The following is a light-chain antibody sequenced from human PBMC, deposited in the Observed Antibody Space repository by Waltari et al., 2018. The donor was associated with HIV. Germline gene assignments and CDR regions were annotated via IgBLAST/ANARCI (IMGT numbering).Light chain of an antibody. J-gene: IGKJ1*01. Sequence: EIVLTQSPGTLSLSPGERATLSCRASQSISSSDLAWYQQKPGQAPRLLIYGASSGATGIPDRFSGSGSGTEFTLTISSLQSEDFAVYYCQQYNNWPRTFGQGTKVEIK. CDR2: GAS. CDR1: QSISSSD. CDR3: QQYNNWPRT. V-gene: IGKV3D-15*01.